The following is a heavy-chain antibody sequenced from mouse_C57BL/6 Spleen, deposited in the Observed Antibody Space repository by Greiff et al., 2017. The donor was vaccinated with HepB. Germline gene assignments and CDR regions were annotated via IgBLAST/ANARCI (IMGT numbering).Heavy chain of an antibody. CDR2: ISDGGSYT. CDR3: AREGGTTVVPGDYFDY. Sequence: EVMLVESGGGLVKPGGSLKLSCAASGFTFSSYAMSWVRQTPEKRLEWVATISDGGSYTYYPDNVKGRFTISRDNAKNNLYLQMSHLKSEDTAMYYCAREGGTTVVPGDYFDYWGQGTTLTVSS. CDR1: GFTFSSYA. J-gene: IGHJ2*01. V-gene: IGHV5-4*01. D-gene: IGHD1-1*01.